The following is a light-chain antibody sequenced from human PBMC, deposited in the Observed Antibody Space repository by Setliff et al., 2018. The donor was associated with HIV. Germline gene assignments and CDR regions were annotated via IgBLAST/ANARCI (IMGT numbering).Light chain of an antibody. CDR1: SSDVGSYNY. CDR2: DVS. J-gene: IGLJ1*01. CDR3: SSYGGTYTPYV. V-gene: IGLV2-11*01. Sequence: QSVLTQPRSVSGSPGQSVTISCTGTSSDVGSYNYVSWYQQHPGKAPKLMIYDVSKRPSGVPDRFSGSKSGNTASLTISGLQAEDEADYYCSSYGGTYTPYVFGTGTKVTVL.